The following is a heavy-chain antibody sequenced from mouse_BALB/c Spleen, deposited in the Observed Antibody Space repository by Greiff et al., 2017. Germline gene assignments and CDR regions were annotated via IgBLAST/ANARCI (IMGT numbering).Heavy chain of an antibody. CDR1: GFSLTSYG. CDR2: ICAGGST. D-gene: IGHD2-1*01. V-gene: IGHV2-9*02. J-gene: IGHJ4*01. CDR3: ARDIYGNYGAMDY. Sequence: QVQLKESGPGLVAPSQSLSITCTVSGFSLTSYGVHWVRQPPGKGLEWLGVICAGGSTNYNSALMSRLSISKDNSKSQVFLKMNSLQTDDTAMYYCARDIYGNYGAMDYWGQGTSVTVSS.